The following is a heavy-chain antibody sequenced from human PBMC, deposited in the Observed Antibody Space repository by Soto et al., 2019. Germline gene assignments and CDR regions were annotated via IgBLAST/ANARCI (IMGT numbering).Heavy chain of an antibody. V-gene: IGHV4-59*08. CDR3: ARRWGTTFDY. CDR1: GGSIRSYY. D-gene: IGHD3-16*01. Sequence: QVQLQESGPGLVKPSETLSLTCTVSGGSIRSYYWSWIRQPPGKGLEWIGYIYYSGSTNYNPSLKSRVATSVDTSKNQFSLKLSPVTAADTAGYHCARRWGTTFDYWGQGTLVTVSS. J-gene: IGHJ4*02. CDR2: IYYSGST.